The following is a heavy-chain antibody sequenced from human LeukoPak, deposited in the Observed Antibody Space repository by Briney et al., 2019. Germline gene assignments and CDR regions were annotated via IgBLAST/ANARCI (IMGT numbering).Heavy chain of an antibody. CDR3: ARRSVRYYYGSGSLRAFDI. D-gene: IGHD3-10*01. CDR2: INHSGST. CDR1: DGSFSGYY. J-gene: IGHJ3*02. V-gene: IGHV4-34*01. Sequence: PSETLSLTCAVYDGSFSGYYWSWIRQPPGKGLEWIGEINHSGSTNYNPSLKSRVTISVDTSKNQFSLKLSSVTAADTAVYYCARRSVRYYYGSGSLRAFDIWGQGTMVTVSS.